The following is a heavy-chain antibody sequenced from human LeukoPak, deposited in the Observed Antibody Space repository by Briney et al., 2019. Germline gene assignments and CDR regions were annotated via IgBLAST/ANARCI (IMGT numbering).Heavy chain of an antibody. D-gene: IGHD4-17*01. CDR3: VRDNDYVPAY. V-gene: IGHV1-18*01. CDR1: GYTFTSYG. J-gene: IGHJ4*02. CDR2: ISTSNGNT. Sequence: ASVRVSCKASGYTFTSYGISWVRQAPGQGLEWMAWISTSNGNTNFAQTFQGRATMTTDTSTSTAYMELRSLRSDDTAVYYCVRDNDYVPAYWGQGTLVIVSS.